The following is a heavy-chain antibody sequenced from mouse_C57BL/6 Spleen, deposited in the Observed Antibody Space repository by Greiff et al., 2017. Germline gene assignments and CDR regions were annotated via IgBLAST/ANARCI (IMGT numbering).Heavy chain of an antibody. J-gene: IGHJ2*01. V-gene: IGHV3-6*01. CDR3: ARDYYGTFDY. D-gene: IGHD1-1*01. CDR2: ISYDGSN. Sequence: EVQLQESGPGLVKPSQSLSLTCSVTSYSITSGYYWNWIRQFPGNKLEWMGYISYDGSNNYNPSLKNRISITRDTSKNQFFLKLNSVTTEDTATYYCARDYYGTFDYWGQGTTLTVSS. CDR1: SYSITSGYY.